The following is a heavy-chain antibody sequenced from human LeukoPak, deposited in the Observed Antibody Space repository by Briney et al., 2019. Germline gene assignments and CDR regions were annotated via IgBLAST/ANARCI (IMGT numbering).Heavy chain of an antibody. CDR2: ISYSGST. Sequence: PSETLSLTCTVSGGSISSYYWSWIRQPPGKGLEWIGYISYSGSTNYNPSLKSRVTISVDTSKNQFSLKLSSVTAADTAVYYCAIVLRSGKLLLHWYLDLWGRGTLVTVSS. V-gene: IGHV4-59*01. D-gene: IGHD3-16*02. J-gene: IGHJ2*01. CDR3: AIVLRSGKLLLHWYLDL. CDR1: GGSISSYY.